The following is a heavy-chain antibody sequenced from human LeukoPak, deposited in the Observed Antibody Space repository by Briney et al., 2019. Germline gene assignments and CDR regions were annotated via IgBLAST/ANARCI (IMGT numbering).Heavy chain of an antibody. Sequence: GSLRLSCAASGFTFSIYWMSWVRQAPGKGLEWVANIKQDGSEKYYVDSVKGRFTISRDNAKKSLYLQMNSLRAEDTAVYYCVSTATFDCWGQGTLVTVSS. CDR3: VSTATFDC. D-gene: IGHD5/OR15-5a*01. V-gene: IGHV3-7*05. J-gene: IGHJ4*02. CDR2: IKQDGSEK. CDR1: GFTFSIYW.